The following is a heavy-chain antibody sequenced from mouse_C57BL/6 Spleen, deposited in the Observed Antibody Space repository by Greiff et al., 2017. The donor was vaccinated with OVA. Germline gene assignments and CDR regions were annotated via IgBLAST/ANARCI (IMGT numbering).Heavy chain of an antibody. CDR1: GYTFTSYW. Sequence: QVQLKQSGAELAKPGASVKLSCKASGYTFTSYWMHWVKQRPGQGLEWIGSLNPSSGYTKYNQKFKDKATLTAAKFSSTAYMKLSSLTYEDSAVYYGARSGGNSYYMDYYAMDYGGQGTSVTGSS. CDR2: LNPSSGYT. D-gene: IGHD2-12*01. J-gene: IGHJ4*01. CDR3: ARSGGNSYYMDYYAMDY. V-gene: IGHV1-7*01.